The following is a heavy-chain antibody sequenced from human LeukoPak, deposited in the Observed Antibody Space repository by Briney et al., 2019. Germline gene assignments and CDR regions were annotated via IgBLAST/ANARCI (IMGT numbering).Heavy chain of an antibody. V-gene: IGHV1-46*01. CDR3: ARDPSGYYDSSGFNINYYFGY. Sequence: GASVKVSCKASGYTFTSYYMHWVRQAPGQGLEWMGIINPSGGSTSYAQKFQGRVTMTRDTSTSTVYMELSSLRSEDTAVYYCARDPSGYYDSSGFNINYYFGYWGQGTLVTVSS. CDR1: GYTFTSYY. D-gene: IGHD3-22*01. CDR2: INPSGGST. J-gene: IGHJ4*02.